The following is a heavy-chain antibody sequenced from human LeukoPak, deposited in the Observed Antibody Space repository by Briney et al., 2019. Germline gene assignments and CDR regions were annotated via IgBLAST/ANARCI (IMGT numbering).Heavy chain of an antibody. CDR1: GFTFSTYT. Sequence: GGSLRLSCAASGFTFSTYTMNWVRQAPGKGLGWVSSVSSSSSYIYYADSVKGRFTISRDNAKNSLYLQMNSLRAEDTAVYYCARLDSSGYLYYFDYWGQGTLVTVSS. J-gene: IGHJ4*02. CDR3: ARLDSSGYLYYFDY. D-gene: IGHD3-22*01. V-gene: IGHV3-21*01. CDR2: VSSSSSYI.